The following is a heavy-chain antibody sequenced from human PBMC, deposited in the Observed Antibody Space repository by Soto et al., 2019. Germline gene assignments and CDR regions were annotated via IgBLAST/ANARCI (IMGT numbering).Heavy chain of an antibody. Sequence: GSLRLSCAASGFTFSSYAMSWVRQAPGKGLEWVSAISGSGGSTYYADSVKGRFTISRDNSKNTLYLQMNSLRAEDTAVYYCAKDDYYDSSGPIWGQGTMVTVSS. J-gene: IGHJ3*02. D-gene: IGHD3-22*01. V-gene: IGHV3-23*01. CDR3: AKDDYYDSSGPI. CDR2: ISGSGGST. CDR1: GFTFSSYA.